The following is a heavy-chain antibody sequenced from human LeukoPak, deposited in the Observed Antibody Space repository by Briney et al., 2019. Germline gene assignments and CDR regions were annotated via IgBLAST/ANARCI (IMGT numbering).Heavy chain of an antibody. J-gene: IGHJ3*02. CDR1: GGSFSGYY. V-gene: IGHV4-34*01. CDR2: INHSGST. CDR3: ARGEKWYDAFDI. D-gene: IGHD2-15*01. Sequence: PSETLSLTCAVYGGSFSGYYWSWIRQPPGKGLEWIGEINHSGSTNYNPSLKSRVTISVDTSKNQFSLKLSSVTAADTAVYYCARGEKWYDAFDIWGLGTMVTVSS.